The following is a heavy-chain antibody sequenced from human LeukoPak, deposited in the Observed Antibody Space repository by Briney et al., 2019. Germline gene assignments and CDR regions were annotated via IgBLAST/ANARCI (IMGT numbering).Heavy chain of an antibody. CDR1: GFTFSSYA. CDR2: ISYDGSNK. Sequence: GGSLRLSCAASGFTFSSYAMHWVRQAPGKGLEWVAVISYDGSNKYYADSVKGRFTISRDNSKNTLYLQMNSLRAEDTAVYYCARASSRYCSSTGCYGCDYWGQGTLVTVSS. CDR3: ARASSRYCSSTGCYGCDY. D-gene: IGHD2-2*01. J-gene: IGHJ4*02. V-gene: IGHV3-30*04.